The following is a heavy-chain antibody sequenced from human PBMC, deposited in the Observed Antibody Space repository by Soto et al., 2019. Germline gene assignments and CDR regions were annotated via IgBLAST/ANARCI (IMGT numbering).Heavy chain of an antibody. J-gene: IGHJ4*02. CDR2: IYYSGST. V-gene: IGHV4-59*08. D-gene: IGHD3-3*01. Sequence: PSETLSLTCTVSGGSISSYYWSWIRQSPGKGLEWIGYIYYSGSTNYNPSLKSRVTISVDTSKNQFSLKLSSVTAADTAVYYCARGGRITIFGVVINALDYWGQGTLVTVSS. CDR3: ARGGRITIFGVVINALDY. CDR1: GGSISSYY.